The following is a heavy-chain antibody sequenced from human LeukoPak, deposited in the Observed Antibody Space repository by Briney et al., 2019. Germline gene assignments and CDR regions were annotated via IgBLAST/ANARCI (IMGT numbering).Heavy chain of an antibody. CDR3: ARVGDIFSSSWYDY. D-gene: IGHD6-13*01. J-gene: IGHJ4*02. CDR2: INPNSGGT. Sequence: ASVKVSCKASGYTFTGHYIHWVRQAPGQGLEWMGWINPNSGGTNYAQKFQGRVTMTRDTSISTAYMELSRLRSDDTAVYYCARVGDIFSSSWYDYWAREPWSPSPQ. V-gene: IGHV1-2*02. CDR1: GYTFTGHY.